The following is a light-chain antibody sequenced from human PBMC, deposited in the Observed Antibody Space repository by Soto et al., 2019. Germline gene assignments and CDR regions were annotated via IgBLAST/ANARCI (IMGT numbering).Light chain of an antibody. J-gene: IGKJ3*01. CDR1: QGISSY. CDR2: AAS. V-gene: IGKV1-8*01. CDR3: QQYYSYPVT. Sequence: AIRMTQSPSSFSASTGDRVTITCRASQGISSYLAWYQQKPGKAPKLLIYAASTLQSGVPSRFSGSGSGTDFTLTISCLQSEVFASYYYQQYYSYPVTFGPGTKVDSK.